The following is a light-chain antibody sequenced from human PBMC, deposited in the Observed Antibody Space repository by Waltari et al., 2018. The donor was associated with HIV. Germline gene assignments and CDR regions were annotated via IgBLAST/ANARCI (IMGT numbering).Light chain of an antibody. CDR3: SSYTNRVTWV. V-gene: IGLV2-14*01. CDR2: AVS. J-gene: IGLJ3*02. Sequence: QSALTQPAFVSGSRGESITISCPGTGRDVGGYNYVPWYQQQPGKAPKLLIYAVSNRPSGVSNRFSGSKSGNTASLTVSGLQTEDEADYYCSSYTNRVTWVFGGGTRLTVL. CDR1: GRDVGGYNY.